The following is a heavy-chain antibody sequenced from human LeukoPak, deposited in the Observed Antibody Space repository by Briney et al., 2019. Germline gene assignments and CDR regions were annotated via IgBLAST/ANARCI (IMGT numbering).Heavy chain of an antibody. CDR3: ASGEYDRSGYDCDY. Sequence: PGGSLRLLCGASGFNFSCNAIHWVRQAARKGLADVSAISNNWGSTYYTNSVKGRFTISMDNAKNSLYLQMNSLRAEDTAVYYCASGEYDRSGYDCDYWGQGTLVTVSS. D-gene: IGHD3-22*01. J-gene: IGHJ4*02. CDR1: GFNFSCNA. V-gene: IGHV3-64*01. CDR2: ISNNWGST.